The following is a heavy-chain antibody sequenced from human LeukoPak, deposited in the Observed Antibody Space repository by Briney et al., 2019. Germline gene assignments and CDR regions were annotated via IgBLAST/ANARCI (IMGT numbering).Heavy chain of an antibody. V-gene: IGHV3-21*01. CDR3: ARRGSSSWYGDY. CDR2: ITSSGSYI. Sequence: PGGSLRLSCAAPGFTFSSYSMNWVRQAPGKGLEWVSSITSSGSYIFYADSVKGRFTISRDNAKNSLYLQMNTLRAEDTAVYYCARRGSSSWYGDYWGQGTLVTVSS. D-gene: IGHD6-13*01. CDR1: GFTFSSYS. J-gene: IGHJ4*02.